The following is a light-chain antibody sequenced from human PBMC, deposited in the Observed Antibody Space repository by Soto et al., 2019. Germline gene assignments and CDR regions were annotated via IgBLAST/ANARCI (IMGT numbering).Light chain of an antibody. V-gene: IGKV1-27*01. J-gene: IGKJ4*01. Sequence: DIQMTQSPSSLSASVGDRVTITCRASQGISNYLAWYQQKPGKVPKLLIYAASTLQSGVPSRFSGSGSGTDFTLTISSLQPEDVSTYYCQKYDSAPPLTFGGGPKVEVK. CDR2: AAS. CDR1: QGISNY. CDR3: QKYDSAPPLT.